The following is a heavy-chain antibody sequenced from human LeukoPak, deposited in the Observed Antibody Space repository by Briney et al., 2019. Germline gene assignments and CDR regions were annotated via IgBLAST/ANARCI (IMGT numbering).Heavy chain of an antibody. J-gene: IGHJ4*02. CDR3: ARHPWQQLVPYDY. D-gene: IGHD6-13*01. CDR2: INHSGST. CDR1: GGSFSDYY. Sequence: SETLSLTCGVYGGSFSDYYWSWIRQPPGKGLEWIGEINHSGSTYYNPSLKGRVTISVDTSKNQFSLKLSSVTAADTAVYYCARHPWQQLVPYDYWGQGTLVTVSS. V-gene: IGHV4-34*01.